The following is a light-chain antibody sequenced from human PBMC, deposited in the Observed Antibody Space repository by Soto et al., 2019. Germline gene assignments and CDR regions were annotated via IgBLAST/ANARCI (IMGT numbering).Light chain of an antibody. V-gene: IGKV3D-15*01. CDR1: QSVDIN. CDR3: QQYDKWPLT. J-gene: IGKJ4*01. CDR2: GAS. Sequence: EIVMTQSPATLSVSPGERATLSCRASQSVDINLAWYQQKPGQAPRLLIFGASTRATGIPARFSGSGSGTDFTLTISSLLSEDFGEYFCQQYDKWPLTFGGGTKVEI.